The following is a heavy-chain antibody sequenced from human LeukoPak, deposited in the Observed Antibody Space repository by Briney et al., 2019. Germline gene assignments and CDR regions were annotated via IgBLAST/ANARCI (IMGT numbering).Heavy chain of an antibody. CDR3: AREETAAAGIY. CDR1: GFTLSSYW. D-gene: IGHD6-13*01. Sequence: SGGSLRLSCAASGFTLSSYWMSWVRRAPGKGLEWVANIKQDGSEKYYVDSVKGRFTISRDNAKNSLYLQMNSLRAEDTAVYYCAREETAAAGIYWGQGTLVTVSS. CDR2: IKQDGSEK. V-gene: IGHV3-7*01. J-gene: IGHJ4*02.